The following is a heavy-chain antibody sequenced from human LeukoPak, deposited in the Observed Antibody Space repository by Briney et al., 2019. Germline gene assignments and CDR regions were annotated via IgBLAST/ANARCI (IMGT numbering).Heavy chain of an antibody. Sequence: GGSLRLSCAASGFTFSSYEMNWVRQAPGKGLEWVSYISSSGSTIYYADSVKGRFTISRDNAKNTLYLQMNSLRAEDTAVYYCASPLTGSSGLDSWGQGTLVTVSS. CDR3: ASPLTGSSGLDS. J-gene: IGHJ4*02. V-gene: IGHV3-48*03. D-gene: IGHD6-19*01. CDR1: GFTFSSYE. CDR2: ISSSGSTI.